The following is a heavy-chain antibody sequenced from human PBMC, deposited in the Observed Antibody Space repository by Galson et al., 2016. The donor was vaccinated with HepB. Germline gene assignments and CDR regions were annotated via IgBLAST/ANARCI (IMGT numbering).Heavy chain of an antibody. CDR1: GLNFSTFG. D-gene: IGHD4-23*01. CDR2: IWHDGTNR. CDR3: ARVFRPETLDL. Sequence: SLRLSCAVSGLNFSTFGMHWVRQAPGKGLEWVAVIWHDGTNRYYSDSVKGRFTISRDNSNNTLYLQMNSPRVDDTAMYYCARVFRPETLDLWGQGTLVTVSS. J-gene: IGHJ5*02. V-gene: IGHV3-33*01.